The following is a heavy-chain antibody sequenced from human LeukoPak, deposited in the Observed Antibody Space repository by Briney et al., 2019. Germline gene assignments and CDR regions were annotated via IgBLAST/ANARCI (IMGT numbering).Heavy chain of an antibody. CDR3: AREIYCSGGSCYDY. J-gene: IGHJ4*02. V-gene: IGHV3-48*01. Sequence: PGGSLRLSCAASGFTFNTCSMNWVRQAPGKGLEWVSYISSSGNIVHSADSVKGRFTISRDISKNTLYLQMNSLRAEDTAVYYCAREIYCSGGSCYDYWGQGTLVTVSS. CDR1: GFTFNTCS. D-gene: IGHD2-15*01. CDR2: ISSSGNIV.